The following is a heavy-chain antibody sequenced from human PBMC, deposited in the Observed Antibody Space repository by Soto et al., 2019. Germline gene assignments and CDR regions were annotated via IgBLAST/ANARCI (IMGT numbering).Heavy chain of an antibody. D-gene: IGHD6-19*01. V-gene: IGHV1-3*01. CDR3: ARGYTSGWTFDF. Sequence: QVQLVQSGAEVKQPGASASVSCKASGYNFTTYVVHWLRQAPGQGPEWMGWINCGSGNTVYSQKFQGRVTFTRDTSARTAYMDLNSLTSGGTAVYYCARGYTSGWTFDFWGRGTRVTVSS. CDR2: INCGSGNT. CDR1: GYNFTTYV. J-gene: IGHJ4*02.